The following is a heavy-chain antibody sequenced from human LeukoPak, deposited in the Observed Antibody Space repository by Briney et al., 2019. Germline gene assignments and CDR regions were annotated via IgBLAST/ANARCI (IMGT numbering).Heavy chain of an antibody. J-gene: IGHJ6*03. Sequence: PSETLSLTCAVYGGSFSGYYWSWIRQPPGKGLEWIGEINHSGSTNYNPSLKSRVTISVDTSKNQFSLKLSSVTAADTAVYYCARGSSGGGYYYYYMDVWGKGTTVTVSS. CDR1: GGSFSGYY. CDR2: INHSGST. D-gene: IGHD2-15*01. V-gene: IGHV4-34*01. CDR3: ARGSSGGGYYYYYMDV.